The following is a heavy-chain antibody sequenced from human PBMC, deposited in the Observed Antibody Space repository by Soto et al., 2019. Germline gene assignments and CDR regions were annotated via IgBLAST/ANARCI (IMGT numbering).Heavy chain of an antibody. CDR1: GYSFTSYW. D-gene: IGHD3-10*01. V-gene: IGHV5-51*01. CDR3: ARHNGESLLWFGETKYYYYMDV. J-gene: IGHJ6*03. Sequence: GESLKISCKGSGYSFTSYWIGWVRQMPGKGLEWMGIIYPGDSDTRYSPSFQGQVTISADKSISTAYLQWSSLKASDTAMYYCARHNGESLLWFGETKYYYYMDVWGKGTTVTVSS. CDR2: IYPGDSDT.